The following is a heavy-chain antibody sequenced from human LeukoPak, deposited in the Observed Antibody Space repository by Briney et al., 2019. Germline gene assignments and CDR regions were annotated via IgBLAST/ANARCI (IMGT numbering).Heavy chain of an antibody. CDR3: ARVAAVAGTYYFDY. V-gene: IGHV4-4*02. CDR2: IYHSGST. D-gene: IGHD6-19*01. Sequence: PSETLSLTCAVSGGSISSSNWWSWVRQPPGKGLEWIGEIYHSGSTNYNPSLKSRVTISVDKSKNQFSLKLSSVTAADTAVYYCARVAAVAGTYYFDYWGQGTLATVSS. J-gene: IGHJ4*02. CDR1: GGSISSSNW.